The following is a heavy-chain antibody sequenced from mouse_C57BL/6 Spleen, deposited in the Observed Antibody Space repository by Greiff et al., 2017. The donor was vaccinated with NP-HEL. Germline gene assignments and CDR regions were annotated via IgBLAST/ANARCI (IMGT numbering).Heavy chain of an antibody. CDR3: ARLDYYGSTYFDY. CDR1: GYAFSSSW. V-gene: IGHV1-82*01. Sequence: VMLVESGPELVKPGASVKISCKASGYAFSSSWMNWVKQRPGKGLEWIGRIYPGDGDTNYNGKFKGKATLTADKSSSTAYMQLSSLTSEDSAVYFCARLDYYGSTYFDYWGQGTTLTVSS. J-gene: IGHJ2*01. CDR2: IYPGDGDT. D-gene: IGHD1-1*01.